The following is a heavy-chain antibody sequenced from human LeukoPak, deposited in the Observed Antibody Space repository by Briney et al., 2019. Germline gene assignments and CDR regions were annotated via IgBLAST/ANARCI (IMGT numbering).Heavy chain of an antibody. V-gene: IGHV5-10-1*01. Sequence: GESLRISCKGSGYRFTSYWISWARQLPGKGLEGRGRFDPSDSYTNYSPSFQGHVTISADKSISTAYLQWSSLKASDAAMYYCARRPKGNYCSSTSCYYGWFDPWGQGTLVTVSS. CDR3: ARRPKGNYCSSTSCYYGWFDP. D-gene: IGHD2-2*01. CDR1: GYRFTSYW. CDR2: FDPSDSYT. J-gene: IGHJ5*02.